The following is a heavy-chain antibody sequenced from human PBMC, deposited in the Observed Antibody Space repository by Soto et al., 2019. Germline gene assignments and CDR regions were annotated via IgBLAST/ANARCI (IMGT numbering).Heavy chain of an antibody. CDR1: GGSISSSSYY. CDR2: IYYSGST. D-gene: IGHD3-10*01. J-gene: IGHJ5*02. V-gene: IGHV4-39*01. Sequence: SETLSLTCTVSGGSISSSSYYWGWIRQPPGKGLEWIGSIYYSGSTYYNPSLKSRVTISVDTSKNQFSLKLSSVTAEDTAVYYCTRGPLPLGWFDPWGKGTLVTVSS. CDR3: TRGPLPLGWFDP.